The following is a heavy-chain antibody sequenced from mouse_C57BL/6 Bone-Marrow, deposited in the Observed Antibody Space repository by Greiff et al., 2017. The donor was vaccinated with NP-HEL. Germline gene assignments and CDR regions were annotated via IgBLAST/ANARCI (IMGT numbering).Heavy chain of an antibody. CDR2: ISYDGSN. CDR3: ARGVGWFAY. CDR1: GYSIPSGYY. V-gene: IGHV3-6*01. J-gene: IGHJ3*01. Sequence: ESGPGLVKPSQSLALTCPVTGYSIPSGYYWNWIRQVPGNKREWMGDISYDGSNNYNPSLKNRIPIHCDTTKNQCFLTSNSVTTGDTATYDCARGVGWFAYWGQGPLVTVSA.